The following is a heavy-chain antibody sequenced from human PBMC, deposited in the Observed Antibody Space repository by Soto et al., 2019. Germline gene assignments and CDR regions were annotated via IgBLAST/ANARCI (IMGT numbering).Heavy chain of an antibody. CDR1: GFTFSNSA. D-gene: IGHD3-16*01. J-gene: IGHJ4*02. Sequence: EVQLLESGGGLVQPGGSLRLSCAASGFTFSNSALRWVRQAPGKGLEWVSSITDSGVSTYYTDSVKGRFTISRDNSKNTLYVQMNSLRADDTAVYYCVAGEFFDYWGQGPLVTVSS. V-gene: IGHV3-23*01. CDR3: VAGEFFDY. CDR2: ITDSGVST.